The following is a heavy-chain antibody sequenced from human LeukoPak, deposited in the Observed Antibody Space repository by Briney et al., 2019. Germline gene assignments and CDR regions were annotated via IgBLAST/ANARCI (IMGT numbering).Heavy chain of an antibody. D-gene: IGHD3-16*01. CDR3: ARDGGSKFDY. CDR1: GGSIGSGGYS. Sequence: PSETLSLTCGVSGGSIGSGGYSWHWIRPPPGKGLEWIGYISYSETPDYNPSLMSRLSISVDRYKNQLSLNLTSVTAADTAVYYCARDGGSKFDYWGQGTLVTVSS. CDR2: ISYSETP. J-gene: IGHJ4*02. V-gene: IGHV4-30-4*07.